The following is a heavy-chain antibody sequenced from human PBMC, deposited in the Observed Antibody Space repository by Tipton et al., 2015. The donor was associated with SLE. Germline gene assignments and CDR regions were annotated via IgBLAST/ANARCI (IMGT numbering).Heavy chain of an antibody. CDR2: ISYDGSNK. CDR1: GFTFDDYS. V-gene: IGHV3-30*04. J-gene: IGHJ6*02. CDR3: ARVIAAPPYGMDV. Sequence: SLRLSCAASGFTFDDYSMHWVRQAPGKGLEWVAVISYDGSNKYYADSVKGRFTISRDNSKNTLYLQMNSLRPEDTAVYYCARVIAAPPYGMDVWGQGTTVTVSS. D-gene: IGHD6-13*01.